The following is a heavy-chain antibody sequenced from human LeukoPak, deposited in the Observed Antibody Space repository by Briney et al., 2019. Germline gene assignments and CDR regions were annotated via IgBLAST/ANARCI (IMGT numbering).Heavy chain of an antibody. J-gene: IGHJ4*02. CDR3: ARHRYDFWTAYSL. V-gene: IGHV4-39*01. D-gene: IGHD3-3*01. CDR1: GGSIRSSSYS. Sequence: SETLSLTCSVSGGSIRSSSYSWGWIRQPPGKGLEWIGSIYYSGSTYYNPSLKSRVTISVDTSKKQFSLKLSSVTAADTAVYYCARHRYDFWTAYSLWGQGTLVTVSS. CDR2: IYYSGST.